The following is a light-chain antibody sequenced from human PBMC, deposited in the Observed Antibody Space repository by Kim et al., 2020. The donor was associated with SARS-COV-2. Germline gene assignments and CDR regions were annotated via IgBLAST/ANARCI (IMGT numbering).Light chain of an antibody. V-gene: IGLV2-11*01. CDR1: SSDAGDYNY. J-gene: IGLJ1*01. CDR3: CSFAGSHYV. CDR2: DVS. Sequence: PGQSVTISCTGTSSDAGDYNYVSWYQQHPDKAPKLMIYDVSRRLSGVPDRCTGSKSGNTASLTISGLQAEDEADYYCCSFAGSHYVFGTGTKVTVL.